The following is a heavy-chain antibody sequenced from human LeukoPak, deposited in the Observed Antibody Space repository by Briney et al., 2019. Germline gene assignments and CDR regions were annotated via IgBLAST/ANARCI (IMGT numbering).Heavy chain of an antibody. V-gene: IGHV4-59*11. CDR2: MLDTVTT. CDR3: ATIKRGNIFGYFDF. D-gene: IGHD5-18*01. CDR1: GASMNTHY. Sequence: SETLSLTCAVSGASMNTHYWSWIRQPPGKGLEWIGYMLDTVTTKDNPSLKSRFTLSADTSKNQFSLRPTSVTAADTVVYYCATIKRGNIFGYFDFWGQGIPVTVSS. J-gene: IGHJ4*02.